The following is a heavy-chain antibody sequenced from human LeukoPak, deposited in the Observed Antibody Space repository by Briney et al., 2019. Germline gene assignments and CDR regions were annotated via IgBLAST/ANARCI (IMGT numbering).Heavy chain of an antibody. Sequence: GASVKVSCKASGGTFSSYAISWVRQAPGQGLEWMGGIIPIFGTANYAQKFQGRVTITADESTSTAYMELSSLRSEDTAVYYCARVGRLLAVTIGYCFDYWGQGTLVTVSS. V-gene: IGHV1-69*13. CDR3: ARVGRLLAVTIGYCFDY. CDR2: IIPIFGTA. CDR1: GGTFSSYA. D-gene: IGHD2-21*01. J-gene: IGHJ4*02.